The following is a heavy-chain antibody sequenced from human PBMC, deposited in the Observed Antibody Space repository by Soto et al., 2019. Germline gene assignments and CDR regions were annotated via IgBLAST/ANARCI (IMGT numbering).Heavy chain of an antibody. D-gene: IGHD1-7*01. CDR2: IIPIFGTA. CDR1: GGTFSSYA. J-gene: IGHJ4*02. Sequence: GASVKVSCKASGGTFSSYAISWVRQAPGQGLEWMGGIIPIFGTANYAQKFQGRVTITADESTSTAYMELSSLRSEDTAVYYCARDRGNWNYGPHEVFNYWGQGTLVTVSS. V-gene: IGHV1-69*13. CDR3: ARDRGNWNYGPHEVFNY.